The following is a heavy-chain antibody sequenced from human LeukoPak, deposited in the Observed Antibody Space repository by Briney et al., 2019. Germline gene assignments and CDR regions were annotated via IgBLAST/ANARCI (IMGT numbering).Heavy chain of an antibody. CDR3: ASHVHGNYYDDSGYSAYFED. V-gene: IGHV4-30-4*08. CDR1: GGSISSGDYY. CDR2: IYYSGST. D-gene: IGHD3-22*01. Sequence: SETLSLTCTVSGGSISSGDYYWSWIRQPPGKGLEWIGYIYYSGSTYYNPSLKSRITISVDTSKNQFSLSLSSVTAADTAVYYCASHVHGNYYDDSGYSAYFEDWGQGTPVTVSS. J-gene: IGHJ4*02.